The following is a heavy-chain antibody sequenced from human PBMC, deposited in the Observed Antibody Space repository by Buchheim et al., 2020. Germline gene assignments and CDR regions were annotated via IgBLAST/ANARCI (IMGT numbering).Heavy chain of an antibody. Sequence: QVQLQQWGAGLLKPSETLPLTCAVYGGSFSDYYWSWIRQPPGKGLEWIGEINHSGSTNYNSSLKSRVTISVDTSKNQFSLKLSSVTAADTAVYYCVRGGGSSGYYYDYWGQGIL. CDR1: GGSFSDYY. CDR2: INHSGST. CDR3: VRGGGSSGYYYDY. V-gene: IGHV4-34*01. J-gene: IGHJ4*02. D-gene: IGHD3-22*01.